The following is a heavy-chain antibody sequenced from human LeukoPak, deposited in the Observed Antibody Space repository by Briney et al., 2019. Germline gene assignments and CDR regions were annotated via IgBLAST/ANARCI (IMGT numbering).Heavy chain of an antibody. J-gene: IGHJ6*03. CDR1: GVSISSMSYY. Sequence: SETLSLTCNVSGVSISSMSYYWGWIRQPPGKGLEWIGSNYYSGSTDYNPSLKSRVTISVDTSKNQFSLKLTSVTAADTAVYYCASRYYSYYYMDVWGKGTTFIVSS. V-gene: IGHV4-39*01. CDR2: NYYSGST. CDR3: ASRYYSYYYMDV.